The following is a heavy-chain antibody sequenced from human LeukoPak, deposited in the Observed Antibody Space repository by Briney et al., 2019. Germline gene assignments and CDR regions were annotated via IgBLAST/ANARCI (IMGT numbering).Heavy chain of an antibody. CDR3: ARHYNWNFRFDP. J-gene: IGHJ5*02. V-gene: IGHV4-59*08. Sequence: ASETLSLTCTVSGGSISSYYWSWIRQPPGKGLEWIGYIYYSGSTNYNPSLKSRVTISVDTTKNQSSLKLSSVTAADTAVYYCARHYNWNFRFDPWGQGTLVTVSS. CDR1: GGSISSYY. CDR2: IYYSGST. D-gene: IGHD1-7*01.